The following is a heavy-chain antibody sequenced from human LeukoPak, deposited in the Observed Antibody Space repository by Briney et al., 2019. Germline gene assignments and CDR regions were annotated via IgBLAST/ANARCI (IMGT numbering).Heavy chain of an antibody. D-gene: IGHD3-22*01. Sequence: SETLSLTCAVYGGSFSGYYWSWIRQPPGKGLEWIGEINHSGSTNYNPSLKSRVTMSVDTSKNQFSLKLSSVTAADTAVYYCARDLNGYYYDSSGPAYFDYWGQGTLVTVSS. CDR2: INHSGST. J-gene: IGHJ4*02. CDR1: GGSFSGYY. CDR3: ARDLNGYYYDSSGPAYFDY. V-gene: IGHV4-34*01.